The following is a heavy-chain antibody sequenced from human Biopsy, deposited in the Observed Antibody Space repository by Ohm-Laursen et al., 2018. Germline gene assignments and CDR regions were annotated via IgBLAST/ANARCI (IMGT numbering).Heavy chain of an antibody. V-gene: IGHV1-46*01. CDR1: GYTFITYY. J-gene: IGHJ4*02. CDR2: INPSGGST. Sequence: SSVKVSCKAFGYTFITYYVNWVRQAPGQGLEWMGKINPSGGSTSYAQNFRARVSMTEDTSTDTAYMELRSLRSEDTAVYYCAADINVWNVNYWGQGTQVTVSS. D-gene: IGHD1-1*01. CDR3: AADINVWNVNY.